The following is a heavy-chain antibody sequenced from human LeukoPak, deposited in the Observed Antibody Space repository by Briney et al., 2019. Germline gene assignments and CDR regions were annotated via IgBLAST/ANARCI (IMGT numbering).Heavy chain of an antibody. CDR3: ARDPPGAHFDY. Sequence: GGSLRLSCAASGFTFSSYAMSWVRQAPGKGLEWVSYISSSSSNIFYADSFKGRFTISRDNAQNSLYLQMNSLRVEDTAVYYCARDPPGAHFDYWGQGTLVTVSS. D-gene: IGHD7-27*01. CDR2: ISSSSSNI. CDR1: GFTFSSYA. V-gene: IGHV3-21*01. J-gene: IGHJ4*02.